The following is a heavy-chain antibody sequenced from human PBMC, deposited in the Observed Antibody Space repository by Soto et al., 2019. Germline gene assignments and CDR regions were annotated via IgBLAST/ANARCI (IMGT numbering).Heavy chain of an antibody. J-gene: IGHJ4*02. Sequence: GGSLRLSCAASGFTFSSYGMHWVRQAPGKGLEWVAVISYDGSNKYYAEYVKGRFTISRDNSKNTLYLQMNRLRAEDTALYYCAKDGPSMVTGTLLYYFDYWGQGTLVTVSS. CDR2: ISYDGSNK. D-gene: IGHD1-7*01. V-gene: IGHV3-30*18. CDR3: AKDGPSMVTGTLLYYFDY. CDR1: GFTFSSYG.